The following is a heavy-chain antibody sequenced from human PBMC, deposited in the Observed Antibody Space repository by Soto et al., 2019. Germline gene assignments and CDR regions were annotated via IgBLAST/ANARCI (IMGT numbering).Heavy chain of an antibody. CDR1: GFTFSSYG. CDR3: ARDNWNDAYFDY. J-gene: IGHJ4*02. D-gene: IGHD1-20*01. CDR2: IWYDGSNK. Sequence: SLRLSCAASGFTFSSYGMHWVRQAPGKGLEWVAVIWYDGSNKYYADSVKGRFTISRDNSKNTLYLQMNSLRAEDTAVYYCARDNWNDAYFDYWGQGTLVTVSS. V-gene: IGHV3-33*01.